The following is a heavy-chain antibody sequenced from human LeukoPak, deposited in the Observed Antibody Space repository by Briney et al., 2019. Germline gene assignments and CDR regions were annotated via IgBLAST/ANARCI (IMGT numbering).Heavy chain of an antibody. V-gene: IGHV1-2*04. Sequence: ASVKVSCKASGYTFTGYYMHWVRQAPGQGLEWMGWINPNSGGTNYAQKFQGWVTMTRDTSISTAYMELSRLRSDDTAVYYCAGDRPNSGSYPEYYYCYGMDVWGQGTTVTVSS. CDR1: GYTFTGYY. J-gene: IGHJ6*02. CDR3: AGDRPNSGSYPEYYYCYGMDV. CDR2: INPNSGGT. D-gene: IGHD1-26*01.